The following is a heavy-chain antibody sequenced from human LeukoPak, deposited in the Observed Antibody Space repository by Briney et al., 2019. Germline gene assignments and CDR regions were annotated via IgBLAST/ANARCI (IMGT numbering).Heavy chain of an antibody. Sequence: GPLRLSCAASGFTFSSYWMSWVRQAPGKGLEWVANIKQDGSEKVYVDSVKGRFAISRDNAKNSLFLQMDALRAEDTAVYYCARDPYSSTWSYGMDVWGQGTTVSVS. J-gene: IGHJ6*02. V-gene: IGHV3-7*05. CDR1: GFTFSSYW. D-gene: IGHD6-6*01. CDR2: IKQDGSEK. CDR3: ARDPYSSTWSYGMDV.